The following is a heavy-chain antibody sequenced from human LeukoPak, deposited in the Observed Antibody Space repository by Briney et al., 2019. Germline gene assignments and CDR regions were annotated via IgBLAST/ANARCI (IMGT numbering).Heavy chain of an antibody. V-gene: IGHV1-69*06. J-gene: IGHJ4*02. CDR2: IIPIFGTA. D-gene: IGHD6-13*01. CDR3: ARSAAAAGFSAEGY. CDR1: GGTFSSYA. Sequence: GASVKVSCKASGGTFSSYAISWVRQAPGQGLEWMGGIIPIFGTANCAQKFQGRVTITADKSTSTAYMGLSSLRSEDTAVYYCARSAAAAGFSAEGYWGQGTLVTVSS.